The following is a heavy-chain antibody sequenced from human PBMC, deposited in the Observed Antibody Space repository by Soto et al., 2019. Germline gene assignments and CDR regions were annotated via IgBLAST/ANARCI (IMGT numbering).Heavy chain of an antibody. J-gene: IGHJ4*02. CDR3: AREMATTRCPFAY. Sequence: QVQLVQSGAEVKKPGSSVKVSCKASGVTFSSYEISWVQQAPGQGLEWMGGIIPIFGTANYAQKFQGRVTITAYKSTSTAYMELSSLRSDDTAVYYCAREMATTRCPFAYWGQGTLVTVS. V-gene: IGHV1-69*06. CDR1: GVTFSSYE. CDR2: IIPIFGTA. D-gene: IGHD5-12*01.